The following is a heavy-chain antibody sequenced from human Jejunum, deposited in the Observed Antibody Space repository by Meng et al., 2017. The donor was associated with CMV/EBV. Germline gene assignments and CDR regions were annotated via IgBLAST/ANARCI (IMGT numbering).Heavy chain of an antibody. V-gene: IGHV4-59*01. Sequence: CILSGGSISRCYLSWIRQPPGTALEWIGYVSYIGSTSYNPSLNRRFTISVDTPKNQFSLKVTSVTAADTAVYFCARRWEGNTWFDYWGQGRLVTVSS. CDR3: ARRWEGNTWFDY. CDR2: VSYIGST. D-gene: IGHD1-26*01. J-gene: IGHJ4*02. CDR1: GGSISRCY.